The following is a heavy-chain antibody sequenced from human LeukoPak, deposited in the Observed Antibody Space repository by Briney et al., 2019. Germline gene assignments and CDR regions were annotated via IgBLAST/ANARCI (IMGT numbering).Heavy chain of an antibody. Sequence: GGSLRLSCAASGFTFDNYRMSWVRQAPGQGLEWVSTVNADGGNTYYADSVKGRFTISRDNSKSTLILQMNSLRVEDTALYYCTKRVKYGGTWDHFADWGQGTLVTVSS. V-gene: IGHV3-23*01. CDR2: VNADGGNT. CDR3: TKRVKYGGTWDHFAD. D-gene: IGHD1-26*01. J-gene: IGHJ4*02. CDR1: GFTFDNYR.